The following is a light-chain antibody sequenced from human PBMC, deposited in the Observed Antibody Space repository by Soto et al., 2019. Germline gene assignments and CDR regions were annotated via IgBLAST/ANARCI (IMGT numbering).Light chain of an antibody. CDR2: ANN. CDR3: GTWDSSLSAVV. CDR1: SSNIGNNY. J-gene: IGLJ2*01. Sequence: QPVLTQPPSVSAAPGQKVTISCSGSSSNIGNNYVSWYQQLPGTAPKLLIYANNKRPSGIPDRFSGSKSGTSATLGITGLQTGDEADYYCGTWDSSLSAVVFGGGTKLTVL. V-gene: IGLV1-51*01.